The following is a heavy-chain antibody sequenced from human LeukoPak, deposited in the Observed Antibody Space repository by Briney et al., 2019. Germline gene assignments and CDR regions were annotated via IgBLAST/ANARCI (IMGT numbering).Heavy chain of an antibody. CDR3: AGERWLQSERYFDY. J-gene: IGHJ4*02. D-gene: IGHD5-24*01. Sequence: TSVKVSCKASGGTFSSYAISWVRQAPGQGLEWMGRIIPIFGTANYAQKFQGRVTITTDESTSTAYMELSSLRSEDTAVYYCAGERWLQSERYFDYWGQGTLVTVSS. CDR1: GGTFSSYA. CDR2: IIPIFGTA. V-gene: IGHV1-69*05.